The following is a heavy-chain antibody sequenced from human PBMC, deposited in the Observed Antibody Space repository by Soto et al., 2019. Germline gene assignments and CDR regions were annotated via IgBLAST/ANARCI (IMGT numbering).Heavy chain of an antibody. CDR1: GFTFGDYA. D-gene: IGHD2-21*02. Sequence: GSLRLSCTASGFTFGDYAMSWVRQAPGKGLEWVGFIRSKAYGGTTEYAASVKGRFTISRDDSKSIAYLQMNSLKTEDTAVYYCTRSPSYGGNSAWFDPWGQGTLVTVSS. J-gene: IGHJ5*02. V-gene: IGHV3-49*04. CDR2: IRSKAYGGTT. CDR3: TRSPSYGGNSAWFDP.